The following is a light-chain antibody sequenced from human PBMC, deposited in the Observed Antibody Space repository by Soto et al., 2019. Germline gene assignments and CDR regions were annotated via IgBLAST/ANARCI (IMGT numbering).Light chain of an antibody. CDR3: QQRSNWPPEVT. CDR2: DAS. Sequence: EIVMTQSPATLSVSPRERATLSCRASQSVSTYLAWYQQKPGQAPRLLIYDASNRATGIPARFSGSGSGTDFTLTISSLEPEDFAVYYCQQRSNWPPEVTFGGGTKVDIK. CDR1: QSVSTY. J-gene: IGKJ4*01. V-gene: IGKV3-11*01.